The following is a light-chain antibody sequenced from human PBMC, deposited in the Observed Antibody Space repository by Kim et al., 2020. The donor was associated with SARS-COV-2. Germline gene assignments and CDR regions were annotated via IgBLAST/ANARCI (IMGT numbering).Light chain of an antibody. Sequence: EIVLTQSPGTLSLSPGERATLSCRASQSVNNNYLAWYQQKPGQAPRLLIYGASNRATGIPDKFSGSGSGTDFTLTISRLEPEDIAVYYCQQYGSSPYTFGQGTKLEI. CDR2: GAS. V-gene: IGKV3-20*01. J-gene: IGKJ2*01. CDR3: QQYGSSPYT. CDR1: QSVNNNY.